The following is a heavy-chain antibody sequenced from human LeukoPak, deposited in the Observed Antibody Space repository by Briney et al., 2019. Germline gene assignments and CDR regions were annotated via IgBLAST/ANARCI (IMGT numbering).Heavy chain of an antibody. CDR2: ISTGGDTI. CDR3: ARGPPLFDP. CDR1: GFTFSDYS. Sequence: GGSLRLSCAVSGFTFSDYSMNWVRQPPGKGLEWISYISTGGDTIYYADSVKGRLTISSDNAKKSLYLQMNSLRAEDTAVYYCARGPPLFDPWGQGTLVTVSS. J-gene: IGHJ5*02. V-gene: IGHV3-48*01.